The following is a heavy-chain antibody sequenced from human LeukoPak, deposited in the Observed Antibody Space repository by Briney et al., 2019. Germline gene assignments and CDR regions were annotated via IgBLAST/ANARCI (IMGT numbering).Heavy chain of an antibody. J-gene: IGHJ4*02. Sequence: ASVTVSCKASGYTFTGYYMHWVRQAPGQGLEWMGWINPNSGGTNYAQKFQGRVTMTRDTSISTAYMELSRLRPDDTAVYYCTRTTYCSSTSCRKGFDYWGQGTLVTVSS. CDR1: GYTFTGYY. V-gene: IGHV1-2*02. D-gene: IGHD2-2*01. CDR3: TRTTYCSSTSCRKGFDY. CDR2: INPNSGGT.